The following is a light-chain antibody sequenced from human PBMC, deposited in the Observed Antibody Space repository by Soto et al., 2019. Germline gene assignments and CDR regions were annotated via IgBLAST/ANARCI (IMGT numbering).Light chain of an antibody. CDR2: DAS. CDR3: QQYNNPPLT. CDR1: QDIYNY. J-gene: IGKJ4*01. V-gene: IGKV1-33*01. Sequence: DIHMTQSPSSLSPSVGDRFTITCQAGQDIYNYLNWYQQKTGKAPNLLIYDASNLETGVPSRFSGSGSGTDFTLTISRLQPEDVETYYCQQYNNPPLTFGGGTKVDIK.